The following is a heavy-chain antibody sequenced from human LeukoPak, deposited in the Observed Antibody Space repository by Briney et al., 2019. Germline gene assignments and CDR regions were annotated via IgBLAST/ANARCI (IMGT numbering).Heavy chain of an antibody. D-gene: IGHD6-19*01. J-gene: IGHJ4*02. V-gene: IGHV4-4*07. CDR2: IYNSGST. CDR3: ARGPTYSSGAYFDY. Sequence: PSETLSLTCTVSGGSMSSHYWSWIRQPAGKGLEWIGRIYNSGSTNYNPSLKSRLTMSVDTSKNQFSLNLNSVIAADTALYYCARGPTYSSGAYFDYWGQGILVTVSS. CDR1: GGSMSSHY.